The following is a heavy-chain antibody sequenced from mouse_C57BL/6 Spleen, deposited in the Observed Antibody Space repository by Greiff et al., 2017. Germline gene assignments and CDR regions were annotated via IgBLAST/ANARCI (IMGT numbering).Heavy chain of an antibody. CDR3: ARKYDYDGGGAMDY. J-gene: IGHJ4*01. D-gene: IGHD2-4*01. CDR2: IYPGDGDT. CDR1: GYAFSSYW. V-gene: IGHV1-80*01. Sequence: QVQLKQSGAELVKPGASVKISCKASGYAFSSYWMNWVKQRPGKGLEWIGQIYPGDGDTNYNGKFKGKATLTADKSSSTAYMQLSSLTSEDSAVYFCARKYDYDGGGAMDYWGQGTSVTVSS.